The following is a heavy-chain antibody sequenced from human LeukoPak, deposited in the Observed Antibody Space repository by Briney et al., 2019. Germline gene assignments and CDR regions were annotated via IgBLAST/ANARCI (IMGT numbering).Heavy chain of an antibody. J-gene: IGHJ4*02. CDR1: GGSISSYY. Sequence: SETLSLTCTVSGGSISSYYRSWIRQPAGKGLEWIGRICDKIYATGNTDYNPSLKSRVTMSVDSSKNQFSLKLSSVTAADTAVYYCARGLIYYDSSGYYYLSSKGYYFDYWGQGTLVTVSS. V-gene: IGHV4-4*07. CDR2: ICDKIYATGNT. D-gene: IGHD3-22*01. CDR3: ARGLIYYDSSGYYYLSSKGYYFDY.